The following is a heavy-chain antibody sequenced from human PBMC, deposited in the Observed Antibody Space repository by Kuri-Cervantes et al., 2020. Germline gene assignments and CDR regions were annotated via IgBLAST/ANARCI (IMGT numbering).Heavy chain of an antibody. J-gene: IGHJ4*02. Sequence: SETLSLTCTVSGGSISSGGYYWSWIRQPPGKGLEWIGEINHSGSTNYNPSLKSRVTISVDTSKNQFSLKLSSVTAADTAVYYCARGLTWGIQKDYWGQGTLVTVSS. V-gene: IGHV4-39*07. CDR1: GGSISSGGYY. CDR3: ARGLTWGIQKDY. CDR2: INHSGST. D-gene: IGHD5-18*01.